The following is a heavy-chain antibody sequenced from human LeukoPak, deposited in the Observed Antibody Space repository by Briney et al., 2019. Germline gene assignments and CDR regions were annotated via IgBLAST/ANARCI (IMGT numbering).Heavy chain of an antibody. CDR2: IYTSGST. CDR1: GYSISSGYY. V-gene: IGHV4-61*02. J-gene: IGHJ6*03. Sequence: SETLSLTCTVSGYSISSGYYWGWIRQPAGKGLEWIGRIYTSGSTNYNPSLKSRVTISVDTSKNQFSLKLSSVTAADTAVYYCARGLYMDVWGKGTTVTISS. CDR3: ARGLYMDV.